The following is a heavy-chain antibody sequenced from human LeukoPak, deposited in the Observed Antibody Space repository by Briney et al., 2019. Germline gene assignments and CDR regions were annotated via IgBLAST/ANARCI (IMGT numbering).Heavy chain of an antibody. V-gene: IGHV4-4*02. CDR2: VSLEGVR. J-gene: IGHJ2*01. Sequence: PSGTLSLTCGVYGGSITTTNWWSWVRQFPGQGLQWIGEVSLEGVRNYNPSLTGRVTMSLDRAKNLLSLNLTSVTAADTAVYYCASSAYSSGPWYFDLWGRGTLVTVSS. CDR3: ASSAYSSGPWYFDL. CDR1: GGSITTTNW. D-gene: IGHD5-12*01.